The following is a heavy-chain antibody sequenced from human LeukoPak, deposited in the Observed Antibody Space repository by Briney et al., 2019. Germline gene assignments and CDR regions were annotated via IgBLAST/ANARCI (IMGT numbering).Heavy chain of an antibody. D-gene: IGHD1-7*01. J-gene: IGHJ4*02. CDR3: AKFHITGTTPSYFDY. Sequence: GGSLRLSCAASGFTFSSYGMHWVRQAPGKGLEWVAFIRSDGSNIYYADFVKGRFTISRDNSQNTLYLQLNSLKTEDTAVYYCAKFHITGTTPSYFDYWGQGTLVTVSS. CDR2: IRSDGSNI. V-gene: IGHV3-30*02. CDR1: GFTFSSYG.